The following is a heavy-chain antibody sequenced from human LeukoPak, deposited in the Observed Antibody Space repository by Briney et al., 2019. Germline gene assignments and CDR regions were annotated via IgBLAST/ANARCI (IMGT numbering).Heavy chain of an antibody. CDR3: ARDLHYYDSSGYSSLIDY. J-gene: IGHJ4*02. Sequence: PGGSLRLSCAASGFTFSSYGMHWVRQAPGKGLEWVAVISYDGSNKYYADSVKGRFTISRDNSKNTLYLQMNSLRAEDTAVYYCARDLHYYDSSGYSSLIDYWGQGTLVTVSS. CDR2: ISYDGSNK. D-gene: IGHD3-22*01. CDR1: GFTFSSYG. V-gene: IGHV3-30*03.